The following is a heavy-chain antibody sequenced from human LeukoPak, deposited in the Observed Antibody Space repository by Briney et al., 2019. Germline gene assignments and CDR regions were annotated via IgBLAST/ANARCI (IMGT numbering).Heavy chain of an antibody. CDR3: ARLRWLAAPCA. D-gene: IGHD6-19*01. CDR1: GFTYSFYG. CDR2: ITGAGHT. V-gene: IGHV3-21*01. Sequence: GGTLRLSCAASGFTYSFYGMNWVRQAPGKGLEWVSGITGAGHTYYADSVKGRFTISRDNAKNSLYLQMNSLRAEDTAVYYCARLRWLAAPCAWGQGTMVTVSS. J-gene: IGHJ3*01.